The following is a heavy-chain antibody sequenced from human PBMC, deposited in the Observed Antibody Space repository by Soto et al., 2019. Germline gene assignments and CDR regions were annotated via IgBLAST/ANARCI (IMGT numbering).Heavy chain of an antibody. D-gene: IGHD3-3*01. CDR3: AKTITPVGVSSTGRGALLDN. Sequence: QVQLVESGGGVVQPGRSLRLSCAASGFTFSAFGMHWVRQAPGKGLEWVAVISNDGNSEHYADSVKGRFTISRDNSKNTFYLQMNSLSVEATAVYYCAKTITPVGVSSTGRGALLDNWGQGILVSVSS. CDR2: ISNDGNSE. J-gene: IGHJ4*02. V-gene: IGHV3-30*18. CDR1: GFTFSAFG.